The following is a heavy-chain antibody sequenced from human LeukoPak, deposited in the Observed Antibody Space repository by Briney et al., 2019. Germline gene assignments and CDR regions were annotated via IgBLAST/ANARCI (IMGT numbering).Heavy chain of an antibody. D-gene: IGHD6-13*01. J-gene: IGHJ4*02. CDR1: GFAFSNYW. CDR3: GSTNSFSY. CDR2: IKQDGSET. V-gene: IGHV3-7*01. Sequence: GESLRLSCAASGFAFSNYWMNWARQAPGKGLEWVANIKQDGSETNYVDSVKGRFTISRDNAKNSLYLQMNSLRAEDTALYYCGSTNSFSYWGRGTLVTVCS.